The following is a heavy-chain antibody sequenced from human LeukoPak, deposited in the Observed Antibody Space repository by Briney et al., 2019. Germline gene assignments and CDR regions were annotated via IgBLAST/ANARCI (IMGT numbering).Heavy chain of an antibody. V-gene: IGHV4-34*01. J-gene: IGHJ6*02. CDR3: ATLGVRINYYGMDV. Sequence: SETLSLTCAVYGGSFSGYYWSWIRQPPGKGLEWIGEINHSGSTNYNPSLKSRVTISVDTPKNQFSLKLSSVTAADTAVYYCATLGVRINYYGMDVWGQGTTVTVSS. CDR2: INHSGST. D-gene: IGHD3-16*01. CDR1: GGSFSGYY.